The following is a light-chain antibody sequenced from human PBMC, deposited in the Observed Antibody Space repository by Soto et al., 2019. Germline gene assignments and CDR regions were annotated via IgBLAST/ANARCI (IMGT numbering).Light chain of an antibody. Sequence: QSVLTQPASVYAAPGQSITISCTGTSSDLGGYNYVSWYQHHPGKAPKLMIFDVSYRPSGVSDRFSGSKSGNTASLTISGLQAEVWADYYSTSFKVSSTLVFGTGTNVHV. CDR2: DVS. V-gene: IGLV2-14*03. J-gene: IGLJ1*01. CDR1: SSDLGGYNY. CDR3: TSFKVSSTLV.